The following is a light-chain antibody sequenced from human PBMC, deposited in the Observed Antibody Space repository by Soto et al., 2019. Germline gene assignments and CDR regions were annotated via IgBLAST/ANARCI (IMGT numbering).Light chain of an antibody. V-gene: IGKV3-15*01. CDR1: QSVSSN. Sequence: IVMTPSPATLSVSQGGRATLSCRASQSVSSNLAWYQQKPGQAPRLLIYGASTRATGIPARFSGSGSGTEFTLTISSLQSDDVAVYYCRQYNNWLWTFGQGTKVDIK. J-gene: IGKJ1*01. CDR2: GAS. CDR3: RQYNNWLWT.